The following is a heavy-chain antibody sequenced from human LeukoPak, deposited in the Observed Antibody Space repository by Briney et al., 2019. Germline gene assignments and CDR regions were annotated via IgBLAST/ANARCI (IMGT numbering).Heavy chain of an antibody. V-gene: IGHV4-38-2*02. CDR3: ARTRSRLGHFDY. CDR1: GYSISSNYY. CDR2: IYHSGST. Sequence: SETLSLTCTVSGYSISSNYYWGWIRQPPGKGLEWIGSIYHSGSTYYNPSLKSRVTISVDMSKNQFSLKLSSLTAADTAVYYCARTRSRLGHFDYWGQGTLVTVSS. J-gene: IGHJ4*02. D-gene: IGHD6-6*01.